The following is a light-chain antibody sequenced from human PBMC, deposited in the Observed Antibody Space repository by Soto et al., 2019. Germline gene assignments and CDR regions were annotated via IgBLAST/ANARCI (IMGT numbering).Light chain of an antibody. CDR3: AAWDDSLNAYV. CDR2: SNN. V-gene: IGLV1-44*01. Sequence: QSALNQPPSASGTPGQRVTISCSGSSSNVGSNTVNWYQQLPGTAPKLLIYSNNQRPSGVPDRFSGSKSGTSASLAISGLQSGDEADYYCAAWDDSLNAYVFATGTKVTVL. J-gene: IGLJ1*01. CDR1: SSNVGSNT.